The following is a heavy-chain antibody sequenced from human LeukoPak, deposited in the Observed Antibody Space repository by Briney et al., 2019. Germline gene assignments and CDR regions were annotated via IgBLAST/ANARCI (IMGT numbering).Heavy chain of an antibody. CDR1: GGSFSGYY. CDR2: INHSGST. V-gene: IGHV4-34*01. Sequence: SETLSLTCAVYGGSFSGYYWSWIRQPPGKGLEWIGEINHSGSTNYNPSLKSRVTISVDTSKNQFSLKLSSVTAADTAVYYCARERGAWSGGAFDIWGQGTMVTVSS. J-gene: IGHJ3*02. CDR3: ARERGAWSGGAFDI. D-gene: IGHD1-26*01.